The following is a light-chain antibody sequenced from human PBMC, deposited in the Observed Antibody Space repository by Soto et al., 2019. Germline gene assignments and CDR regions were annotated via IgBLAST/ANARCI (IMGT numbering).Light chain of an antibody. CDR1: QSISSW. CDR3: QQYKNYSPT. J-gene: IGKJ1*01. Sequence: DIQMTQSPFTLSASVGDRVTITCRASQSISSWLAWYQQKPGKAPKVLVYDASSLKSGVPSRFSGSGSETEFTLTISGLQPDDFATYYCQQYKNYSPTFGQGTEVEIK. V-gene: IGKV1-5*01. CDR2: DAS.